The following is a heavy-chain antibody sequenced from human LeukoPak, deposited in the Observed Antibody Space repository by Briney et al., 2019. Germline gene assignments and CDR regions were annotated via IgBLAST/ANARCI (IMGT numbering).Heavy chain of an antibody. CDR1: GYTFTHFN. Sequence: ASVKVSCKTSGYTFTHFNIHWVRRVPGQGLEWMGRIDPSSGGTKYAQKFQGRVTMTRDTSISTAYMDLSSLTSDDTAVYYCTCEGQWLVPLTWGQGTLVTVSS. CDR3: TCEGQWLVPLT. V-gene: IGHV1-2*06. D-gene: IGHD6-19*01. CDR2: IDPSSGGT. J-gene: IGHJ5*02.